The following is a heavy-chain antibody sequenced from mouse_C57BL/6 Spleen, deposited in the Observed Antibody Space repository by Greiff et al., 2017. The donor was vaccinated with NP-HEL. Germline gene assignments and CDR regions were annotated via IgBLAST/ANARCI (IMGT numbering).Heavy chain of an antibody. CDR3: ARAHYYGSSYAMDY. Sequence: EVKLQESGPELVKPGASVKISCKASGYSFTGYYMNWVKQSPEKSLEWIGEINPSTGGTTYNQKFKAKATLTVDKSSSTAYMQLKSLTSEDSAVYYCARAHYYGSSYAMDYWGQGTSVTVSS. CDR1: GYSFTGYY. V-gene: IGHV1-42*01. CDR2: INPSTGGT. D-gene: IGHD1-1*01. J-gene: IGHJ4*01.